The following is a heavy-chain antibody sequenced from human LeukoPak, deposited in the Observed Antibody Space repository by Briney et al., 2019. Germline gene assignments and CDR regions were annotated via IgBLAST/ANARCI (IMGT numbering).Heavy chain of an antibody. CDR2: LRGGGET. CDR3: ARDEGYVDY. J-gene: IGHJ4*02. CDR1: GFSFTNYA. Sequence: GGSLRLSCAASGFSFTNYAMSWVRQAPARGPEWVSSLRGGGETFYADSVKGRFTLSRDDSKNTLYLQMNSLRAEDTAVYYCARDEGYVDYWGQGTLVTVSS. V-gene: IGHV3-23*01.